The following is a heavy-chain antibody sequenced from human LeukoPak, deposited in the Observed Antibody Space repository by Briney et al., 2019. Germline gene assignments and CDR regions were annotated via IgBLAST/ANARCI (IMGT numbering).Heavy chain of an antibody. CDR3: AREREDYYDSSGYGAQSFDI. CDR1: GDSISSHY. Sequence: SETLSLTCRVSGDSISSHYWSWIRQPPGKGLEWIGYIYHSGSTKNKPSLKSRVTMSIDTSKNQFSLRLSSVTAADTADYYCAREREDYYDSSGYGAQSFDIRGEGTMVTVSS. CDR2: IYHSGST. J-gene: IGHJ3*02. D-gene: IGHD3-22*01. V-gene: IGHV4-59*11.